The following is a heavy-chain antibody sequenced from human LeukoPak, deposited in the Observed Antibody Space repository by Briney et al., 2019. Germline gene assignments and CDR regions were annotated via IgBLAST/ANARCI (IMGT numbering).Heavy chain of an antibody. Sequence: PSETLSLTCTVSGGSISSHYWSWIRQPPGKGREWIGYIYYSGSTNYNPSLKSRVTISVDTSKNQFSLKLSSVTAADTAVYYCARDSGHLDYWGQGTLVTVSS. D-gene: IGHD2-15*01. CDR2: IYYSGST. CDR1: GGSISSHY. J-gene: IGHJ4*02. CDR3: ARDSGHLDY. V-gene: IGHV4-59*11.